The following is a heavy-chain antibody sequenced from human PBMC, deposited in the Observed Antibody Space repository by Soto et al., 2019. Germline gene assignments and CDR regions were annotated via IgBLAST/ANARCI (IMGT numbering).Heavy chain of an antibody. D-gene: IGHD3-10*02. V-gene: IGHV1-8*01. CDR2: MNPNSGNT. Sequence: ASVKVSCKASGYTFTSYDINWVRQATGQGLEWMGWMNPNSGNTGYAQKFQGRVTMTRNTSISTAYMELSSLRSEDTAVYYCARKLGYLFGRVYYYMDVWGKGTTVTVSS. CDR1: GYTFTSYD. J-gene: IGHJ6*03. CDR3: ARKLGYLFGRVYYYMDV.